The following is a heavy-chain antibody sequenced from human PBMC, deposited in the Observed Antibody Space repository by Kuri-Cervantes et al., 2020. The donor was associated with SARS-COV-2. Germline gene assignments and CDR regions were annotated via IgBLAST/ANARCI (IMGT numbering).Heavy chain of an antibody. CDR1: GFTFSSYE. D-gene: IGHD6-19*01. Sequence: GESLKISCAAAGFTFSSYEMNWVRQAPGKGLEWVSYISSSGSTIYYADSVKGRFTISRDNAKNSLYLQMNSLSAEDTAVYYCARFGSSGWYDQSNRAWFDPWGQGTVVTVSS. V-gene: IGHV3-48*03. CDR2: ISSSGSTI. J-gene: IGHJ5*02. CDR3: ARFGSSGWYDQSNRAWFDP.